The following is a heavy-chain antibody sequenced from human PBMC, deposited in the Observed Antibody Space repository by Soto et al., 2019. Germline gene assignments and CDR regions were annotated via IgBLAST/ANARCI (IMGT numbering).Heavy chain of an antibody. CDR2: IYYSGST. CDR1: GGSISSYY. D-gene: IGHD2-2*01. V-gene: IGHV4-59*08. CDR3: ARLNSPAAAIDY. Sequence: QVQLQESGPGLVKPSETLSLTCTVSGGSISSYYWSWIRQPPGKGLEWLGYIYYSGSTNYNPSLKSRVTISVDTSKNQFSLKLSSVTAADTAVYYCARLNSPAAAIDYWGQGTLVTVSS. J-gene: IGHJ4*02.